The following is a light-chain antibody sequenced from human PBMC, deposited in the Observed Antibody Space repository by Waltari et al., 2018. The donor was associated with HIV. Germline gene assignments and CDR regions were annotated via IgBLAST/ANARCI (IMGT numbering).Light chain of an antibody. Sequence: HSALTQPASVSGSPGQSITLSCSGTVTDIDIYNFVPWYRQYPGLAPQLVLYGVSSRPSGVSLRFSGSKSGDTASLTISGLEAEDEADYYCSSYTPSHSLVFGGGTKLTVL. CDR2: GVS. V-gene: IGLV2-14*01. J-gene: IGLJ3*02. CDR3: SSYTPSHSLV. CDR1: VTDIDIYNF.